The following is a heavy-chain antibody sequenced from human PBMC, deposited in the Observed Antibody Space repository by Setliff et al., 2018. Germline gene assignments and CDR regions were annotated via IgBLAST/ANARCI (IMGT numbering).Heavy chain of an antibody. CDR3: ATVVRGGTSRTSYYYYYMDV. Sequence: RASVKVSCKASGYTFTSYAISWVRQATGQGLEWMGWMNPNNGNTGCVQKFQGRLTMTRNTSISTAYMELSSLRSDDTGVYYCATVVRGGTSRTSYYYYYMDVWGKGTTVTVSS. CDR2: MNPNNGNT. CDR1: GYTFTSYA. J-gene: IGHJ6*03. D-gene: IGHD1-26*01. V-gene: IGHV1-8*02.